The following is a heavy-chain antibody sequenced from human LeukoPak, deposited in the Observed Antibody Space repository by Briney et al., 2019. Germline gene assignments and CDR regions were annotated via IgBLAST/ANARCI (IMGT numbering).Heavy chain of an antibody. J-gene: IGHJ3*02. CDR1: GFTFSSYN. CDR3: ARVRYSSGPDAFDI. D-gene: IGHD6-19*01. Sequence: GGSLRLSCAASGFTFSSYNMNWVRQAPGKGLEWVSSISSSSSYIYYADSVKGRFTISRDNAKNSLYLQMNSLRAEDTAVYYCARVRYSSGPDAFDIWGQGTMVTVSS. V-gene: IGHV3-21*01. CDR2: ISSSSSYI.